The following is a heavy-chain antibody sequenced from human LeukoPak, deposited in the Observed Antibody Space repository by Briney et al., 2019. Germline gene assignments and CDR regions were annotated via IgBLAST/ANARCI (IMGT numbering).Heavy chain of an antibody. CDR2: LHHSGST. D-gene: IGHD3-22*01. CDR1: GYSITSTYW. Sequence: SETLSLTCAVSGYSITSTYWWGWIRQTPGRGLEWIGSLHHSGSTSYSPSLKSRVTISVDTSKNQFSLKLSSVTAADTAVYYCARVGGDDSTGHYSVDYWGQGTLVTVSS. CDR3: ARVGGDDSTGHYSVDY. J-gene: IGHJ4*02. V-gene: IGHV4-38-2*01.